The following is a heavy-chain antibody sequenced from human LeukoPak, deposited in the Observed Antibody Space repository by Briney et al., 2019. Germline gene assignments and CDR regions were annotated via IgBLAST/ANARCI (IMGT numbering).Heavy chain of an antibody. CDR1: GGTFSSYA. Sequence: ASVKVSCKASGGTFSSYAINGVRQAPGQGLEWMGGIVPISGTANYAQRFQGRVTITTDESTSTAHMELSNLMSADRAVYFCTRGAIRYCTGGTCYLFYYSGEGTLVTVSS. CDR3: TRGAIRYCTGGTCYLFYY. V-gene: IGHV1-69*05. CDR2: IVPISGTA. D-gene: IGHD2-15*01. J-gene: IGHJ4*02.